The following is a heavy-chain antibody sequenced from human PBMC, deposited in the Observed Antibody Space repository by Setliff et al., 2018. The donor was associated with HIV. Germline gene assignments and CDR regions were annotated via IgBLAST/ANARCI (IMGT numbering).Heavy chain of an antibody. CDR2: MNPKSGNT. V-gene: IGHV1-8*01. CDR1: GYNFTSHD. J-gene: IGHJ6*03. CDR3: ARDVYFTFSGEVIRHYLDV. D-gene: IGHD3-3*01. Sequence: ASVKVSCKAPGYNFTSHDINWVRQAPGQGLEWMGWMNPKSGNTGYARKFQGRVTITADESTSTVHMELSSLTSEDTAVYYCARDVYFTFSGEVIRHYLDVWGKGTRSPSP.